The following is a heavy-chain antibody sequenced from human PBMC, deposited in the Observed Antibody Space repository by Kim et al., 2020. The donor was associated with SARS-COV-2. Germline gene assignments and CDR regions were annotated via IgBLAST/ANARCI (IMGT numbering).Heavy chain of an antibody. V-gene: IGHV4-34*01. D-gene: IGHD6-6*01. CDR3: ARGRSGQLVW. CDR2: ST. Sequence: STNTHPSLKSRVTISVDTSKNQFSLKLSSVTAADTAVYYCARGRSGQLVWWGQGTLVTVSS. J-gene: IGHJ4*02.